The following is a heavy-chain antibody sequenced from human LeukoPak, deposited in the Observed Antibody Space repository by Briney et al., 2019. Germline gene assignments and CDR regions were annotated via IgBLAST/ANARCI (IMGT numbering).Heavy chain of an antibody. V-gene: IGHV1-46*01. CDR3: ARDRGSSSWYGGFDP. J-gene: IGHJ5*02. Sequence: ASVKVSCKASGYTFTSYGISWVRQAPGQGLEWMGIINPSGGSTSYAQKFQGRVTMTRDMSTSTVYVELSSLRSEDTAVYYCARDRGSSSWYGGFDPWGQGTLVTVSS. D-gene: IGHD6-13*01. CDR1: GYTFTSYG. CDR2: INPSGGST.